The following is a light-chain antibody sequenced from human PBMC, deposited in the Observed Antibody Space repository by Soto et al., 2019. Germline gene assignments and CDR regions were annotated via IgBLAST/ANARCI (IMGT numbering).Light chain of an antibody. CDR3: AAWDDSLNGYV. CDR1: SSNIGSGT. Sequence: QRRLAWGTTGRTVTISCSGSSSNIGSGTVNWYQQLPGTAPNLLIYSNNQRPSGVPDRFSASKSGTSASLPISGLQSEDEADYYCAAWDDSLNGYVFGTGTKVPAL. CDR2: SNN. J-gene: IGLJ1*01. V-gene: IGLV1-44*01.